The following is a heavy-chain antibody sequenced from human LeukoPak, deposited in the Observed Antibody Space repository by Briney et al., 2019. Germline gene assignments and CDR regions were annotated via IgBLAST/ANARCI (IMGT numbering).Heavy chain of an antibody. Sequence: PGGSLRLSCAASGFTFSSYAMSWVRLAPGKGLEWVSAISGSGGSTYYADSVKGRFTISRDNSKNTLYLQMNSLRAEDTAVYYCAKQVVGYYYMDVWGKGTTVTVSS. J-gene: IGHJ6*03. V-gene: IGHV3-23*01. D-gene: IGHD2-15*01. CDR3: AKQVVGYYYMDV. CDR1: GFTFSSYA. CDR2: ISGSGGST.